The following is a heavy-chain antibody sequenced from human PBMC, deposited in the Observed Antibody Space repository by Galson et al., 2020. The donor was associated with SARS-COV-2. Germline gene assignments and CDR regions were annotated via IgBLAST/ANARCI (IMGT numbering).Heavy chain of an antibody. CDR1: GFTFSSYA. Sequence: GGSLRLSCAASGFTFSSYAMSWVRQAPGKGLVWVSGISGGGGNTYYADSVKGRFTIPRANSVNTLYLQMMSLRADDTAVYYCAKSVTVCTRGWVDSWGPGSLVTVSS. J-gene: IGHJ5*01. CDR2: ISGGGGNT. V-gene: IGHV3-23*01. CDR3: AKSVTVCTRGWVDS. D-gene: IGHD1-1*01.